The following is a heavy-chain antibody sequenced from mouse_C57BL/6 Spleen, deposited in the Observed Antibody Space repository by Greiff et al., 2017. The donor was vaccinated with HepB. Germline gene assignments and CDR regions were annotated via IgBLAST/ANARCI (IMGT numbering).Heavy chain of an antibody. D-gene: IGHD3-2*02. J-gene: IGHJ2*01. Sequence: QVQLQQPGAELVKPGASVKLSCKASGYTFTSYWMQWVKQRPGQSLEWIGEIDPSDSYTNYNQKFKGKATLTVDTSSSTAYMQLSSLTSEDSAVYYCARGQLRLLFDYWGQGTTLTVSS. CDR3: ARGQLRLLFDY. V-gene: IGHV1-50*01. CDR2: IDPSDSYT. CDR1: GYTFTSYW.